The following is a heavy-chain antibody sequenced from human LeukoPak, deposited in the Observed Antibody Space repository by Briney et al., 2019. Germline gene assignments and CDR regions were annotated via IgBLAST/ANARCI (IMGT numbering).Heavy chain of an antibody. Sequence: GGSLRLSCATSGFAFSTYTTGWVRQAPGKELEWVSSFSRGGGGAFYADSVKGRFTISRDNSKNTLYLQMNSLRVEDTAVYFCAKVQGDIDPFDFWGQGTMVTV. CDR3: AKVQGDIDPFDF. CDR2: FSRGGGGA. J-gene: IGHJ3*01. V-gene: IGHV3-23*01. CDR1: GFAFSTYT. D-gene: IGHD1-26*01.